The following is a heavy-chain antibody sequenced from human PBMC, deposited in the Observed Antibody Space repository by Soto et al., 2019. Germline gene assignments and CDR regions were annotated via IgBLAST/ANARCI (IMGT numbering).Heavy chain of an antibody. D-gene: IGHD2-8*01. Sequence: ESGGGLVQPGGSLRLSCAASGFTFSSHWMTWVRQVPGKGLEWVANINQDGSDQYYVDSVKGRFTISRDNAKNSLCPHMNSLRVEDTAVYYCATSMRHTLNPWGQGTLVTVSS. CDR1: GFTFSSHW. V-gene: IGHV3-7*01. J-gene: IGHJ5*02. CDR3: ATSMRHTLNP. CDR2: INQDGSDQ.